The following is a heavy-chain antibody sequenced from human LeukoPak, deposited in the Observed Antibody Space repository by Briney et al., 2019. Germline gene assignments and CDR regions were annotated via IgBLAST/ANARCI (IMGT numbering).Heavy chain of an antibody. CDR3: ARQVPSVAGYFDY. D-gene: IGHD6-19*01. CDR2: INWNGGST. Sequence: GGSLRLSCAASGFTFDDYGMSWVRQAPGKGLEWVSGINWNGGSTGYADSVKGRFTISRDNSKNTLYLQMNSLRAEDTAVYYCARQVPSVAGYFDYWGQGTLVTVSS. J-gene: IGHJ4*02. V-gene: IGHV3-20*04. CDR1: GFTFDDYG.